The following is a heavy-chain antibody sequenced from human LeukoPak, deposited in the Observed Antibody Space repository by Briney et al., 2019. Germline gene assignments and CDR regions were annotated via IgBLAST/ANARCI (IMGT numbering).Heavy chain of an antibody. CDR1: GFTFSSYS. CDR3: ARESSSWYDYGMDV. J-gene: IGHJ6*02. Sequence: GGSLRLSCAASGFTFSSYSMNWVRQAPGKGLEWVSYISSSSSTIYYADSVKGRLTISRDNAKNSLYLQMNSLRAEDTAVYYCARESSSWYDYGMDVWGQGTTVTVSS. V-gene: IGHV3-48*01. D-gene: IGHD6-13*01. CDR2: ISSSSSTI.